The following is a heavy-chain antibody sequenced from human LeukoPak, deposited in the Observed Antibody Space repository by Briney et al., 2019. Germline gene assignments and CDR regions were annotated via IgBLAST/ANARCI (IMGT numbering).Heavy chain of an antibody. CDR3: AREGYGDRQFDY. J-gene: IGHJ4*02. CDR2: ISGSGGST. CDR1: GFTFSGYA. D-gene: IGHD4-17*01. V-gene: IGHV3-23*01. Sequence: GGSLRLSCAASGFTFSGYAMSWVRQAPGKGLEWVSAISGSGGSTYYADSVKGRFTISRDNSKNTLYLQMNSLRAEDTAVYYCAREGYGDRQFDYWGQGTLVTVSS.